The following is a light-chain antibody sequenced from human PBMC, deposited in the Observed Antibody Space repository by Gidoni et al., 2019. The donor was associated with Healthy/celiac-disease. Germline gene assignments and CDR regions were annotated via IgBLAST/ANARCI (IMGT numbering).Light chain of an antibody. CDR3: QQSYSTPYT. CDR1: QGISSY. Sequence: DIQMTQSPSSLSASVGDRVTITCRASQGISSYLNLYQQKPGKAPKLLIYAASSLQSGVPSRFSGSGSGTDFTLTISSLQPEDFATYYCQQSYSTPYTFGQGTKLEIK. CDR2: AAS. V-gene: IGKV1-39*01. J-gene: IGKJ2*01.